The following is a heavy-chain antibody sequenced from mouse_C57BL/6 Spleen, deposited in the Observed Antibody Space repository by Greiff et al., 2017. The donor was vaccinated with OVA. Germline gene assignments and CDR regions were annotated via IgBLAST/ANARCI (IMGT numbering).Heavy chain of an antibody. CDR3: ARTYGSSSHWYFDV. Sequence: QVQLQQPGAELVKPGASVKLSCKASGYTFTSYWMHWVKQRPGQGLEWIGMIHPNSGSTNYNEKFKSKATLTVDKSSSTAYMQLSSLTSEDSAVDYCARTYGSSSHWYFDVWGTGTTVTVSS. CDR2: IHPNSGST. CDR1: GYTFTSYW. D-gene: IGHD1-1*01. J-gene: IGHJ1*03. V-gene: IGHV1-64*01.